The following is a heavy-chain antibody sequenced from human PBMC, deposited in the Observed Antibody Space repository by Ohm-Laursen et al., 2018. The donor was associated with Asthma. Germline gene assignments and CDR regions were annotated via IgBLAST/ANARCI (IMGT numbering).Heavy chain of an antibody. J-gene: IGHJ5*02. CDR3: AKDGYSSGKNWFDP. V-gene: IGHV3-30*18. CDR2: ISYDGSNK. D-gene: IGHD6-19*01. Sequence: SLRLSCTASGFTFSSYGMHWVRQAPGKGLEWVAVISYDGSNKYYADSVKGRFTISRDNSKNTLYLQMNSLRAEDTAVYYCAKDGYSSGKNWFDPWGQGTQVTVSS. CDR1: GFTFSSYG.